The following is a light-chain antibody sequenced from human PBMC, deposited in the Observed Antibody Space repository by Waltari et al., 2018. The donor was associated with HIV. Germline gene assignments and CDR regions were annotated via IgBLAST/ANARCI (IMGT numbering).Light chain of an antibody. V-gene: IGKV4-1*01. Sequence: DIVMTQSPDFLAASLGERATINCKSSQSISHNSDHRKDLAWYQQKRGQPTKLLIFGGFFPASWVPDRFSGSGSGTYFTLSISSLQAEDVAVYYCQQYYSTPRTFGQGTKVEIK. CDR2: GGF. CDR1: QSISHNSDHRKD. CDR3: QQYYSTPRT. J-gene: IGKJ1*01.